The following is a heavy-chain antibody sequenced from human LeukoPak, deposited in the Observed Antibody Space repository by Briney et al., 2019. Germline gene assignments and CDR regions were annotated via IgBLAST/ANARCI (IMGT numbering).Heavy chain of an antibody. V-gene: IGHV4-59*01. J-gene: IGHJ4*02. CDR1: GGSISRYY. CDR3: AGGDILTGYWFFDY. Sequence: SETLSLTCTVSGGSISRYYWSWIRQPPGKGLEWIGYIYYSGSTNYNPSLKSRVTISVDTSKNQFSLKLSSVTAADTAVYYCAGGDILTGYWFFDYWGQGTLVTVSS. D-gene: IGHD3-9*01. CDR2: IYYSGST.